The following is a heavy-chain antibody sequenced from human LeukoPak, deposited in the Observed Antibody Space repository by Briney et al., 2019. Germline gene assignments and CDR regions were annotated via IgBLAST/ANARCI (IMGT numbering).Heavy chain of an antibody. J-gene: IGHJ4*02. CDR3: ARDRTGLYDYVWGSYRYFDY. V-gene: IGHV4-34*01. D-gene: IGHD3-16*02. Sequence: SETLSLTCAVYGGSFSGYYWSWIRQPPGKGLEWIGEINHSGSTNYNPSLKSRVTISVDTSKNQFSLKLSSVTAADTAVYYCARDRTGLYDYVWGSYRYFDYWGQGTLVTVSS. CDR1: GGSFSGYY. CDR2: INHSGST.